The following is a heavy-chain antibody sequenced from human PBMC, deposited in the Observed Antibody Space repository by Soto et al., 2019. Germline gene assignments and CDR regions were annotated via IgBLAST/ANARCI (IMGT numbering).Heavy chain of an antibody. Sequence: EVQLEESGGGLVQPGGSLRLSCVVSGFSVSRNYMSWVRQAPGKGLEWVSVIYSGGSTYYADSVKGRFTISRHNSKNTLYLQMTSLGAEDTAVDYCARGGSPSYYWGQGTLVTVSS. CDR2: IYSGGST. J-gene: IGHJ4*02. D-gene: IGHD2-15*01. CDR1: GFSVSRNY. V-gene: IGHV3-53*04. CDR3: ARGGSPSYY.